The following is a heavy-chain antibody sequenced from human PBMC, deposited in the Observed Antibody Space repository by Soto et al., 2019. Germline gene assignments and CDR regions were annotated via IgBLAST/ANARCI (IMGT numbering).Heavy chain of an antibody. V-gene: IGHV3-7*01. CDR2: IKQDGSEK. CDR3: ARDPRSSSWYGDDAFDI. CDR1: GFTFGSYW. Sequence: GVSLRLSCAASGFTFGSYWMSWVRQAPGKGLEWVANIKQDGSEKYYVDSVKGRFTISRDNAKNSLYLQMNSLRAEETAVYYCARDPRSSSWYGDDAFDIWGQGTMVTVSS. D-gene: IGHD6-13*01. J-gene: IGHJ3*02.